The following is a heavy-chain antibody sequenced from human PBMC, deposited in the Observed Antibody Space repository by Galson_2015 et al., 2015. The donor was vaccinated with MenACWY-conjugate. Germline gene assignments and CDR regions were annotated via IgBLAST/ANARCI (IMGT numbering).Heavy chain of an antibody. V-gene: IGHV3-74*03. D-gene: IGHD3-10*01. CDR3: ARDYGSGTPLDY. CDR1: GFTFSNYW. Sequence: SLRLSCAASGFTFSNYWIHWVRQGPGKGLEWVSPINRHGSDTQYADSVKGRFTISRDNAKNTLYLQMNSLRAEDTAVYYCARDYGSGTPLDYWGQGTLVTVSS. J-gene: IGHJ4*02. CDR2: INRHGSDT.